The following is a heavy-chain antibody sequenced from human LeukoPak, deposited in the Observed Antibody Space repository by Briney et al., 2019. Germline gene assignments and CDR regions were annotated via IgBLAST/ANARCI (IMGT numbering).Heavy chain of an antibody. V-gene: IGHV4-59*08. D-gene: IGHD6-13*01. CDR1: GGSFSGYY. CDR2: VYHSGST. J-gene: IGHJ4*01. CDR3: ARHGYSSSWTYFGY. Sequence: PSETLSLTCAVYGGSFSGYYWSWIRQPPGKGLEWIGYVYHSGSTNYNPSLKSRVTISVDTSKNQFSLKLSSVTAADTAVYYCARHGYSSSWTYFGYWGHGTLVTVSS.